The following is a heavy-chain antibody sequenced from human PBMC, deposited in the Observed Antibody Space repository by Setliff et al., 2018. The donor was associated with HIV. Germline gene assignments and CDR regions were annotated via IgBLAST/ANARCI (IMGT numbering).Heavy chain of an antibody. J-gene: IGHJ3*02. D-gene: IGHD3-10*01. V-gene: IGHV3-64*02. CDR2: INSDGSGA. Sequence: PGGSLRLSCAASGFTFSYYAIHWVRQAPGMGLQYVSGINSDGSGAYYADSVKGRFIVSRDNSKNTLYLQMGSLRSDDTAVYFCASGRGIYGSGALEAYDIWGQGTMVTVSS. CDR3: ASGRGIYGSGALEAYDI. CDR1: GFTFSYYA.